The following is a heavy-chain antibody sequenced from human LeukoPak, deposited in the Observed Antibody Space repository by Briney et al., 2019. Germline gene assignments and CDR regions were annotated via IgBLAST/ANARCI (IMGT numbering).Heavy chain of an antibody. CDR2: IYYSGST. D-gene: IGHD3-22*01. V-gene: IGHV4-59*01. CDR3: ARDYDSSGYYDAFDI. Sequence: SETLSLTCTVSGGSISSYYWSWIRQPPGKGLEWVGYIYYSGSTNYNPSLNSRVSISVDTSKIHFSLKLSSVTAADTAVYYCARDYDSSGYYDAFDIWGQRTMVTVSS. CDR1: GGSISSYY. J-gene: IGHJ3*02.